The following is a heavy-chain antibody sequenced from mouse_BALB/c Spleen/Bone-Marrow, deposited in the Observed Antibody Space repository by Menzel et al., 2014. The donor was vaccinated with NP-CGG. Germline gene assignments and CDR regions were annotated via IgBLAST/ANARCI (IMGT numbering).Heavy chain of an antibody. CDR3: ARWLLPYGLDY. Sequence: GQLKQSGGELVKPGASVKLSCTDSGFNIQDTLMHWGEQRPGQGLEWIGRIDPANGNTKYDPKFQGKATITADTSSNTAYLQLSSLTSEDTAVYYCARWLLPYGLDYWGQGTSVTVSS. CDR2: IDPANGNT. D-gene: IGHD2-3*01. V-gene: IGHV14-3*02. CDR1: GFNIQDTL. J-gene: IGHJ4*01.